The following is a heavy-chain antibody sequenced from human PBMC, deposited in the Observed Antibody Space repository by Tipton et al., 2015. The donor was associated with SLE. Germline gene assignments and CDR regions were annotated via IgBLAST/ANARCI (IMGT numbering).Heavy chain of an antibody. CDR1: GFTFSSYG. Sequence: SLRLSCAASGFTFSSYGMHWVRQAPGKGLEWVAFIRYDGSNKYYADSVKGRFTISRDNSKNTLYLQMNSLRAEDTAVYYCAKGGSSWGYYHGMDVWGQGTTVTVSS. CDR2: IRYDGSNK. D-gene: IGHD6-13*01. CDR3: AKGGSSWGYYHGMDV. V-gene: IGHV3-30*02. J-gene: IGHJ6*02.